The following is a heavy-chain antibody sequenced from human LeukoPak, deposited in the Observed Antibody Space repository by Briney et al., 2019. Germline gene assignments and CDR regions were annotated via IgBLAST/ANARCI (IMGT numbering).Heavy chain of an antibody. CDR1: GGTFSSYA. J-gene: IGHJ5*02. V-gene: IGHV1-69*13. CDR3: ARDRPGRYCSSTSCFTASPFDP. D-gene: IGHD2-2*02. Sequence: ASVKVSCKASGGTFSSYAISWVRQAPGQGLEWMGGIIPIFGTANYAQKFQGRVTITADEFTSTAYMELSSLTSEDTAVYYCARDRPGRYCSSTSCFTASPFDPWGQGTLVTVSS. CDR2: IIPIFGTA.